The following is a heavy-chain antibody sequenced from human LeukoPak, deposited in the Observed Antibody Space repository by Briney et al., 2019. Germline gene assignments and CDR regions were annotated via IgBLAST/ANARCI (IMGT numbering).Heavy chain of an antibody. CDR2: LYYTGIT. CDR3: ASFSGSGYDD. CDR1: GGSIRSYY. D-gene: IGHD1-26*01. J-gene: IGHJ4*02. Sequence: SETLSLTCTVSGGSIRSYYWSWIRQPPGKGLEWIGYLYYTGITNYNPSLKSRVTISVDTCKNQFSLKLSSVTAADTAVYYCASFSGSGYDDWGQGTLVTVSS. V-gene: IGHV4-59*01.